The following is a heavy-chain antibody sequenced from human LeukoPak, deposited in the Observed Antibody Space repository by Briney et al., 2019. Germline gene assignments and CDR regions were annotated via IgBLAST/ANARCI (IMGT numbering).Heavy chain of an antibody. D-gene: IGHD3-10*01. CDR3: ATYPQFFGAPVTDF. CDR1: GFTFSKYW. J-gene: IGHJ4*02. CDR2: IDKDGSEK. V-gene: IGHV3-7*01. Sequence: GGSLRLSCAVSGFTFSKYWMRWVRQAPGKELEWVASIDKDGSEKRYVDSVKGRFTISRDNAKSSVYLQMTSLGAEDTAVYYCATYPQFFGAPVTDFWGQGTRVTVS.